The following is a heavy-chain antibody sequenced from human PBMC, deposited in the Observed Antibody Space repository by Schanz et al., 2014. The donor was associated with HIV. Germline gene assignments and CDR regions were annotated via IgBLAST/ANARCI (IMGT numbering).Heavy chain of an antibody. D-gene: IGHD3-3*01. CDR1: GGSFSSYA. V-gene: IGHV1-69*01. Sequence: QVQLVQSGAEVKKPGSSVKVSCKASGGSFSSYAINWVRQAPGQGLEWMGGIIPIFGTANYAQKFQGRVTITADESTSTAYMELSSLRTEDTAVYYCAKGESRLIWNVFDVWGQGTMVTVSS. CDR3: AKGESRLIWNVFDV. J-gene: IGHJ3*01. CDR2: IIPIFGTA.